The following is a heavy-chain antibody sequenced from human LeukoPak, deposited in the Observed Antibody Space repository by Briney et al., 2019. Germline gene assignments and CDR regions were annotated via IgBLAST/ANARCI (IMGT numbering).Heavy chain of an antibody. J-gene: IGHJ5*02. Sequence: ASVKVSCKASGGTFSTYAVSWVRQAPGQGLEWMGWISAYNGNTNYAQKLQGRVTMTTDTSTSTAYMELRSLRSDDTAVYYCAVAGTVRGNWFDPWGQGTLVTVSS. CDR2: ISAYNGNT. CDR3: AVAGTVRGNWFDP. CDR1: GGTFSTYA. D-gene: IGHD6-19*01. V-gene: IGHV1-18*01.